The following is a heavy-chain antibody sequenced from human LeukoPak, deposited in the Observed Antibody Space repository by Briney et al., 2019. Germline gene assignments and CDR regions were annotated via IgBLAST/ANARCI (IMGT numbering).Heavy chain of an antibody. V-gene: IGHV3-66*02. Sequence: GGSLRLSCAASAFTVGGNHMNWVRQAPGKGLEWVSVIYSFGRTHYADSVMGRFTISRDNSKNTLYLQMSSLRADDTAVYYCLPNGPNYFMDVWGQGTTVTVSS. J-gene: IGHJ6*03. CDR2: IYSFGRT. CDR1: AFTVGGNH. CDR3: LPNGPNYFMDV. D-gene: IGHD1-1*01.